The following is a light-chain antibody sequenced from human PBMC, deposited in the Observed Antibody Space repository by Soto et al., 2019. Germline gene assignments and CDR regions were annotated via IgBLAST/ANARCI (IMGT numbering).Light chain of an antibody. CDR2: GAS. CDR3: QQSGSSPRT. V-gene: IGKV3-20*01. J-gene: IGKJ1*01. Sequence: EIVLTQSPGTLSLSPGERATLSCRASQSISNSYLAWYQQKPGQAPRLLIYGASSRATGIPDRFSGSGSVTDFTLTISRLEPEDFAVYFCQQSGSSPRTFGQGTKVDIK. CDR1: QSISNSY.